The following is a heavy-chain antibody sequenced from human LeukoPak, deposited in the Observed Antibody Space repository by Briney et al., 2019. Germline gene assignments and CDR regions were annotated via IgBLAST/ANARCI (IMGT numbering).Heavy chain of an antibody. Sequence: GASVKVSCKASGGTFSSYAISWVRQAPGQGLEWMGGIIPIFGTANYAQKFQGRVTITTDESTSTAYMELSSLRSEDTAVYYCARDGPCINGVCYTDFDYWGRGTLVTVSS. CDR3: ARDGPCINGVCYTDFDY. CDR2: IIPIFGTA. V-gene: IGHV1-69*05. D-gene: IGHD2-8*01. CDR1: GGTFSSYA. J-gene: IGHJ4*02.